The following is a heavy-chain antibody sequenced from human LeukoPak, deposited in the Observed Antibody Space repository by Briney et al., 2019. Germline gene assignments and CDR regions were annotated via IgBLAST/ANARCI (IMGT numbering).Heavy chain of an antibody. V-gene: IGHV4-30-2*01. CDR1: GGSISSGAYS. Sequence: PSQTLSLTCAVSGGSISSGAYSWNWIRKPPGKGLEWIGYIFQSGSTYYNPPLKSRVTVSVDRSRNQFSLKLTSVTAADTAVYYCARERGGSGNYSYFDLWGQGTLATVSS. D-gene: IGHD3-10*01. CDR2: IFQSGST. CDR3: ARERGGSGNYSYFDL. J-gene: IGHJ4*02.